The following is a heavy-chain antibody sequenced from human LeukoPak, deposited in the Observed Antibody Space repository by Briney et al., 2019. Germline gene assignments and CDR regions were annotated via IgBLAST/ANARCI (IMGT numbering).Heavy chain of an antibody. V-gene: IGHV1-2*02. CDR1: GYTFTGYY. Sequence: ASVKVSCKASGYTFTGYYMHWVRQAPGQGLEWMGWINPNSGGTNYARKFQGRVTMTRDTSISTAYMELSRLRSDDTAVYYCARAGYCTNGVCYGLYYYGMDVWGQGTTVTVSS. D-gene: IGHD2-8*01. CDR3: ARAGYCTNGVCYGLYYYGMDV. J-gene: IGHJ6*02. CDR2: INPNSGGT.